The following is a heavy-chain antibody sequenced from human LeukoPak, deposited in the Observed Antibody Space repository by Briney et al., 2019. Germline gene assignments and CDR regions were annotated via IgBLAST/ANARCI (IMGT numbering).Heavy chain of an antibody. Sequence: GALRLSCAASGFSFSTYGMHWVRQAPAKGLEWVTFMQYDGSEEYYADSVKGRFTISRDNSKNTLYLQMDSLRGEDTAVYYCAGKAAAYYFVYWGQGTLVTVSS. J-gene: IGHJ4*02. CDR3: AGKAAAYYFVY. D-gene: IGHD2-2*01. V-gene: IGHV3-30*02. CDR2: MQYDGSEE. CDR1: GFSFSTYG.